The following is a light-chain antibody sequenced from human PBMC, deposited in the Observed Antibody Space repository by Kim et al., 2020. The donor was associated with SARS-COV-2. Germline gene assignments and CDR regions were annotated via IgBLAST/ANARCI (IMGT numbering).Light chain of an antibody. Sequence: EIVFTQSPGTLSLSPGERATLSCRASQSVTNNFLAWYQHKPGQAPRLLIYGVSIRATDTPDRFSGSGSGTDFTLTISRLQPEDFGVYYCQQFATSLSFGGGTKVEI. CDR2: GVS. CDR3: QQFATSLS. V-gene: IGKV3-20*01. CDR1: QSVTNNF. J-gene: IGKJ4*01.